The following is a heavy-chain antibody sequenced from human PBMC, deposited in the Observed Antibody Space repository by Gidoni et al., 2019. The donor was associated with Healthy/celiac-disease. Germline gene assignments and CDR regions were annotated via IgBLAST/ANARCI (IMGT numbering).Heavy chain of an antibody. Sequence: EVQLVQSGAEVKKPGESLRISCKGSGYSFPSYWISWVRQMPGKGLEWMGRIDPSDSYTNYSPSFQGHVTISADKSISTAYLQWSSLKASDTAMYYCARHGKGIARENWFDPWGQGTLVTVSS. D-gene: IGHD6-13*01. V-gene: IGHV5-10-1*01. CDR1: GYSFPSYW. J-gene: IGHJ5*02. CDR3: ARHGKGIARENWFDP. CDR2: IDPSDSYT.